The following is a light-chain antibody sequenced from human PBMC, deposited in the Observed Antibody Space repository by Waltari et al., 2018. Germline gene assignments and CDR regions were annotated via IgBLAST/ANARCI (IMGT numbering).Light chain of an antibody. CDR3: QVWDSDSDHWV. V-gene: IGLV3-21*02. J-gene: IGLJ3*02. Sequence: YILTQPPAVAVAPGETATITCGGANIERESVHWYHHKPGQAPRLVVCDESGRPSGTPGRFSGSNSGNSATLTVRRAEDGDEGDFYCQVWDSDSDHWVFGGGTKLTVL. CDR1: NIERES. CDR2: DES.